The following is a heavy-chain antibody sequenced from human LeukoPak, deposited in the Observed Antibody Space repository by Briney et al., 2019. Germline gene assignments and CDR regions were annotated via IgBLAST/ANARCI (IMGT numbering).Heavy chain of an antibody. Sequence: ASVKVSCKTSGYTFSDYYIHWVRQAPGHGLEWMEWFNPNSGGTNYAQKFQGRVTMTRDTSISTAYMDLSRLRSDDTAVYYCARDLGRLGDLSPQGYWGQGTLVTVSS. D-gene: IGHD3-16*02. CDR2: FNPNSGGT. CDR3: ARDLGRLGDLSPQGY. CDR1: GYTFSDYY. V-gene: IGHV1-2*02. J-gene: IGHJ4*02.